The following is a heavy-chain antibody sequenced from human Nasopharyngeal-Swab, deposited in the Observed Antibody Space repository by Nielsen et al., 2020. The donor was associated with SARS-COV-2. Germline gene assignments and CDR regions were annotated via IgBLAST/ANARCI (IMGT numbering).Heavy chain of an antibody. CDR3: TRVSGHWYFDL. V-gene: IGHV3-49*04. CDR2: IRSKAYGGTT. CDR1: GFTFDDYT. Sequence: GESLKISCAASGFTFDDYTMHWVRQAPGKGLEWVGFIRSKAYGGTTEYAASVKGRFTISRDDSKSIAYLQMNSLKTEDTAVYYCTRVSGHWYFDLWGRGTLVTVSS. J-gene: IGHJ2*01.